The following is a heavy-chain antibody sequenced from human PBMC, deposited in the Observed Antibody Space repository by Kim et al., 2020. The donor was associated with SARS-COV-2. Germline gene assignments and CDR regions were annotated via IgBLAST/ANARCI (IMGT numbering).Heavy chain of an antibody. CDR3: ARQISSYINWFDP. Sequence: SLTCTVSGGSISSSSYYWDWIRQPPGKGLEWIGTIYYSGSTYYNPSLKSRVTISVDTSKNQFSLTLSSVTAADTAVYYCARQISSYINWFDPWGQGTLVTVSS. D-gene: IGHD1-20*01. J-gene: IGHJ5*02. CDR1: GGSISSSSYY. V-gene: IGHV4-39*01. CDR2: IYYSGST.